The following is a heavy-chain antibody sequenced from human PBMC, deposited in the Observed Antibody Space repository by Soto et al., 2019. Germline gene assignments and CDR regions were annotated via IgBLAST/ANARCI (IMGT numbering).Heavy chain of an antibody. Sequence: EVRLLESGGGLVQPGGSLRLSCAASGLTFSSYAMSWVRQAPGKGLEWVSAISGSGAVTYYADSVKGRFTISRDNSKNTLYLQMNSLRAEDTAVYYCAKDKGCTSTTCHWNAFDIWGQGTMVTVSS. CDR2: ISGSGAVT. D-gene: IGHD2-2*01. CDR3: AKDKGCTSTTCHWNAFDI. J-gene: IGHJ3*02. CDR1: GLTFSSYA. V-gene: IGHV3-23*01.